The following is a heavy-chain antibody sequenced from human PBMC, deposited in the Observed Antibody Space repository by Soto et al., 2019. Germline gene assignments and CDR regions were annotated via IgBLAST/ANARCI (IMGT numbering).Heavy chain of an antibody. D-gene: IGHD3-9*01. CDR1: GYTFTSYG. CDR3: ARDRRDYDILTGYPAYYFAY. CDR2: ISAYNGNT. Sequence: ASVEVSCKASGYTFTSYGISWVRQAPGQGLEWMGWISAYNGNTNYAQKLQGRVTMTTDTSTSTAYMELRSLRSDDTAVYYCARDRRDYDILTGYPAYYFAYWGQGTLVTVSS. J-gene: IGHJ4*02. V-gene: IGHV1-18*04.